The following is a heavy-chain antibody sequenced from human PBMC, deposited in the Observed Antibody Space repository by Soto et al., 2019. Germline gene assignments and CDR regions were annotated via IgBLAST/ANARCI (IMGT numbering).Heavy chain of an antibody. CDR1: GYTFTSYG. Sequence: QVHLVQSGAEVKKPGASVKVSCKCSGYTFTSYGITWVRQAPGQGLEWMGWISAHNGNTDYGQKVQGRVTVTRDTSTSTAYMELRSLRSDDTAVYYCARGRYGDYWGQGALVTVSS. D-gene: IGHD1-1*01. CDR3: ARGRYGDY. CDR2: ISAHNGNT. V-gene: IGHV1-18*01. J-gene: IGHJ4*02.